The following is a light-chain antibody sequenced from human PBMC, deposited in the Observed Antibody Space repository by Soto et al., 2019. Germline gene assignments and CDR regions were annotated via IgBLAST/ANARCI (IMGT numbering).Light chain of an antibody. CDR1: QAISSH. CDR2: GAS. V-gene: IGKV1-9*01. J-gene: IGKJ1*01. Sequence: DIQMTQSPSTLSGSVGDRVSITCRASQAISSHLAWYQQKPGTGPKLLIHGASVLQTGVPSRFSGSGNGPGTDFTLTISSLQPEDFATYFCRQIKSYPRVTFGQGTKVDIK. CDR3: RQIKSYPRVT.